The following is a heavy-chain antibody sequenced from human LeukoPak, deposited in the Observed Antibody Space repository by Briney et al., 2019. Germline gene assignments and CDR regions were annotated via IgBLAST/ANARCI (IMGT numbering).Heavy chain of an antibody. CDR2: TYYRSKWYN. Sequence: SQTLSLTCAISGDSVSSNSAAWNWIRQSPSRGLEWLGRTYYRSKWYNDYAVSVKSRITINPDTSKNQFSLQLNSVTPENTAVYYCARDLWYCSGGSCYSSAFDIWGQGTMVTVSS. CDR1: GDSVSSNSAA. J-gene: IGHJ3*02. CDR3: ARDLWYCSGGSCYSSAFDI. D-gene: IGHD2-15*01. V-gene: IGHV6-1*01.